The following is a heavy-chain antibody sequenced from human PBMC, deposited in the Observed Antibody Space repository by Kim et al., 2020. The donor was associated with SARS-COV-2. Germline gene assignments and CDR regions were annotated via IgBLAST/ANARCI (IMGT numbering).Heavy chain of an antibody. D-gene: IGHD5-18*01. V-gene: IGHV4-30-2*04. J-gene: IGHJ4*02. CDR3: ARVHSYGADYNDFDY. Sequence: NPSLNSRVTVSVDPAKKQFSLGLTSVTAADTAVYYCARVHSYGADYNDFDYWGRGILVTVSS.